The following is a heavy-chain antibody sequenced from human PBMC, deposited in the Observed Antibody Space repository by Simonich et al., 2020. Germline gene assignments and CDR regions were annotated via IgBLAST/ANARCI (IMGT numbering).Heavy chain of an antibody. D-gene: IGHD3-3*01. CDR3: ARPRITIFGVVKGAFDI. CDR1: GYTFTSYG. J-gene: IGHJ3*02. CDR2: INPNSGGT. Sequence: QVQLVQSGAEVKKPGASVKVSCKASGYTFTSYGISWVRQAPGQGLEWMGWINPNSGGTNYAKKLQGRVTMTRDTSISTAYMELSRLGSDDTAVYYCARPRITIFGVVKGAFDIWGQGTMVTVSS. V-gene: IGHV1-2*02.